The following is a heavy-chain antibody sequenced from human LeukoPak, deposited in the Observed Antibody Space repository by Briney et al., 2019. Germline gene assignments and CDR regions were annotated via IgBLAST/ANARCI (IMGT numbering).Heavy chain of an antibody. Sequence: SQTLSLTCAISGDSVSSNSAAWNWIRQSPSRGLEWLGRAYYRSKWYNDYAVSVKSRITINPDTSKNQFSLQLNSVTPEDTAVYYCARGGRWFGELRDWFDPWGQGTLVTVSS. D-gene: IGHD3-10*01. J-gene: IGHJ5*02. CDR1: GDSVSSNSAA. CDR3: ARGGRWFGELRDWFDP. V-gene: IGHV6-1*01. CDR2: AYYRSKWYN.